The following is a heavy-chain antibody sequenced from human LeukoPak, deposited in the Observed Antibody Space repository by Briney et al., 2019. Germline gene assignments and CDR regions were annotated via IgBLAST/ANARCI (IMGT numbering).Heavy chain of an antibody. CDR3: ARVEGGWYGYSLVDY. J-gene: IGHJ4*02. CDR2: IKQDGSEK. V-gene: IGHV3-7*01. Sequence: PGGSLRLSCAASGFTLSYYAMSWVRQAPGKGLEWVANIKQDGSEKYYVDSVKGRFTISRDNAKNSLYLQMNSLRAEDTAVYYCARVEGGWYGYSLVDYWGQGTLVTVSS. CDR1: GFTLSYYA. D-gene: IGHD6-19*01.